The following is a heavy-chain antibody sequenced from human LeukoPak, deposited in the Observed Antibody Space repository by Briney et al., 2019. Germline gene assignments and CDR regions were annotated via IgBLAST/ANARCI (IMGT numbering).Heavy chain of an antibody. CDR2: INPSGGST. V-gene: IGHV1-46*01. J-gene: IGHJ4*02. CDR1: GYTFTSYY. Sequence: GASVKVSCKASGYTFTSYYMHWVRQAPGQGLEWMGIINPSGGSTSYAQKFQGRVTMTRDMSTSTVYMELSSLRSEDTAVYYCASTTLGDGYNGAFDIWGQGTPVTVSS. D-gene: IGHD5-24*01. CDR3: ASTTLGDGYNGAFDI.